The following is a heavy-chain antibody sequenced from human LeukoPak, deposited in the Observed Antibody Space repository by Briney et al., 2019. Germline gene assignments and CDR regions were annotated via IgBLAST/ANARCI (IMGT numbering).Heavy chain of an antibody. D-gene: IGHD3-10*01. J-gene: IGHJ4*02. V-gene: IGHV1-8*01. CDR3: AIRFSRGSVSAIDY. CDR2: MNPNSANT. Sequence: ASVKVSCKASGYTFTSYDINWGRHATGQGLEWMGWMNPNSANTGYAQNFQGRVTMTRNTSISTAYMELSSLRSEDTAVYYCAIRFSRGSVSAIDYWGQGTLVTVSS. CDR1: GYTFTSYD.